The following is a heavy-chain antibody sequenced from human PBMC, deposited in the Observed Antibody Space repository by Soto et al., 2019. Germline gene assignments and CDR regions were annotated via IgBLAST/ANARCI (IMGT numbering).Heavy chain of an antibody. J-gene: IGHJ4*02. V-gene: IGHV4-30-4*01. CDR3: VTVNLVGAAYYFDY. CDR2: VYYSGTT. Sequence: PSETLSLTCTASGGSIRNGDYYWGWIRQPPGQGLEWIGYVYYSGTTYSHPSLNSLVSISVDTSENQFSLRLTSVTAADTAVYYCVTVNLVGAAYYFDYWGPGTLVTVSS. CDR1: GGSIRNGDYY. D-gene: IGHD1-26*01.